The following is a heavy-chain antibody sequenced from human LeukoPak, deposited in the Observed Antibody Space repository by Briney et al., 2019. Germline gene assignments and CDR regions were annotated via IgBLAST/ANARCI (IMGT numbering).Heavy chain of an antibody. CDR1: GFTFSSYW. J-gene: IGHJ4*02. V-gene: IGHV3-7*03. CDR3: AKDNRRHYTSGPNPDSLH. Sequence: GGSLRLSCAVSGFTFSSYWMTWVRQAPGKGLEWVANIKQEGSEKYYVDSVKGRFTISRDNAKNSLYLQMNSLRVEDTAFYYCAKDNRRHYTSGPNPDSLHWGQGALVTVSS. CDR2: IKQEGSEK. D-gene: IGHD6-19*01.